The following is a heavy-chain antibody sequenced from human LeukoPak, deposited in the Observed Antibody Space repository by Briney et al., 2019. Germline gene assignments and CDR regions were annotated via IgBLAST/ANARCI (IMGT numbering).Heavy chain of an antibody. CDR1: GYTFTGYY. CDR2: INPNSGGT. Sequence: ASVKVSCKASGYTFTGYYMHWVRQAPGQGLEWMGWINPNSGGTNYAQKFQGRVTMTRDTSISTAYMELSRLRSDDTAVYYCASEPHPKTSYSNYYYYMDVWGKGTSVTVSS. J-gene: IGHJ6*03. CDR3: ASEPHPKTSYSNYYYYMDV. V-gene: IGHV1-2*02. D-gene: IGHD2-15*01.